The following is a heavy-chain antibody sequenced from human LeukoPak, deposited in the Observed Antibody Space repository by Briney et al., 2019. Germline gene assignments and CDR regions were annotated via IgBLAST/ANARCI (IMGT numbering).Heavy chain of an antibody. CDR1: GYTFTSYY. J-gene: IGHJ4*02. Sequence: ASVKVSCKASGYTFTSYYMHWVRQAPGQGLEWMGGIIPIFGTANYAQKFQGRVTITADESTSTAYMELSSLRSEDTAVYYCARSTAVQLLYYFDYWGQGTLVTVSS. D-gene: IGHD1-1*01. CDR3: ARSTAVQLLYYFDY. CDR2: IIPIFGTA. V-gene: IGHV1-69*13.